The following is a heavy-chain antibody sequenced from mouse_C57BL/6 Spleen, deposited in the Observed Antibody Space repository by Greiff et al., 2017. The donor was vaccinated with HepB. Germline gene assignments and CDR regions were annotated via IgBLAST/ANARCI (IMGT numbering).Heavy chain of an antibody. CDR2: ISYDGSN. CDR1: GYSITSGYY. Sequence: EVQLVESGPGLVKPSQSLSLTCSVTGYSITSGYYWNWIRQFPGNKLEWMGYISYDGSNNYNPSLKNRISITRDTSKNQFFLKLNSVTTEDTATYYCARGHYSNSWFAYWGQGTLVTVSA. V-gene: IGHV3-6*01. CDR3: ARGHYSNSWFAY. D-gene: IGHD2-5*01. J-gene: IGHJ3*01.